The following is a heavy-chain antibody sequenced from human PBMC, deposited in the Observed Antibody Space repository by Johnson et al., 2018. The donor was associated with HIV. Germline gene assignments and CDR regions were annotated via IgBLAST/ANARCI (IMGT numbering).Heavy chain of an antibody. CDR3: ARDEPIVVVVAAIGDAFDI. J-gene: IGHJ3*02. CDR2: ISYDGSNK. V-gene: IGHV3-30*03. CDR1: GFTFTDAW. D-gene: IGHD2-15*01. Sequence: QVQLVESGGGLVKPGGSLTLSCAASGFTFTDAWMSWVRQAPGQGLEWVAVISYDGSNKYYTDSVKGRFTISRDNSKNTLYLQMNSLRAEDTAVYYCARDEPIVVVVAAIGDAFDIWGQGTMVTVSS.